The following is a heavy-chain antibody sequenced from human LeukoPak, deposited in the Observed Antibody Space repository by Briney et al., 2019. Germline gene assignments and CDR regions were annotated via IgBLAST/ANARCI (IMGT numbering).Heavy chain of an antibody. Sequence: PGGSLRLSCAASGFTFDDYAMHWVRQAPGKGLEWVSLISGDGGSKDYSDSVKGRFTISRDNSKNTLYLQMNSLRAEDTAVYYCAKDLTDDHYSWFDPWGQGTLVTVSS. J-gene: IGHJ5*02. CDR3: AKDLTDDHYSWFDP. CDR2: ISGDGGSK. CDR1: GFTFDDYA. V-gene: IGHV3-43*02.